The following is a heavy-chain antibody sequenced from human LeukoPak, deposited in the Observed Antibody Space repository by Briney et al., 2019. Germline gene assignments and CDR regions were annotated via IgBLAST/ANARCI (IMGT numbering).Heavy chain of an antibody. J-gene: IGHJ5*02. CDR3: AKAECSSTSCYRFDP. CDR1: GFTFDDYA. CDR2: ISWNSGTI. Sequence: GGSLRLSCAASGFTFDDYAMHWVRQAPGKGLEWVSDISWNSGTIAYADSVKGRFTISRDNAKNSLYLQMNSLRAEDTALYYCAKAECSSTSCYRFDPWGQGTLVTVSS. D-gene: IGHD2-2*02. V-gene: IGHV3-9*01.